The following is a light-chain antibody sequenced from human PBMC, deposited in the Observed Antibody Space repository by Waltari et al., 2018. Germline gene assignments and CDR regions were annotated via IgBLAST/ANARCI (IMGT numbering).Light chain of an antibody. CDR2: YGS. CDR1: SNNVGDYNL. Sequence: QSALTQPVSVSGSPGQSVTISCTGTSNNVGDYNLVSWFQHHPGQPPKLLIFYGSKRPSGVSNRFSGSKAGNTASLTISGLRTEDEADYYCCSYSTGGSWMFGGGTKLTVL. V-gene: IGLV2-23*01. CDR3: CSYSTGGSWM. J-gene: IGLJ3*02.